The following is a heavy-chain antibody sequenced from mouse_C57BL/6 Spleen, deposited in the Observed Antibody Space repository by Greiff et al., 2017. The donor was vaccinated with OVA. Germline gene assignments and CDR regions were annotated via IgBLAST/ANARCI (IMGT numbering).Heavy chain of an antibody. CDR1: GYTFTSYW. J-gene: IGHJ3*01. D-gene: IGHD2-1*01. V-gene: IGHV1-61*01. Sequence: QVQLKQPGAELVRPGSSVKLSCKASGYTFTSYWMDWVKQRPGQGLEWIGNIYPSDSETHYNQKFKDKATLTVDKSSRTAYMQLSSLTSEDSAVYYCARTSYGNYGCFAYWGQGTLVTVSA. CDR3: ARTSYGNYGCFAY. CDR2: IYPSDSET.